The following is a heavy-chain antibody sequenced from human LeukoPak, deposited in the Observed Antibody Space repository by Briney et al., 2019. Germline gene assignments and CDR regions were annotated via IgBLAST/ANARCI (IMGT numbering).Heavy chain of an antibody. J-gene: IGHJ4*02. V-gene: IGHV3-11*06. D-gene: IGHD6-6*01. CDR3: ARGRPYYLDY. CDR1: GFTFSGYY. CDR2: ISSSGSDT. Sequence: GGSLRLSCAASGFTFSGYYMSWIRQAPGRGLEWVSYISSSGSDTNYADSVKGRFTISRDNAKNSLYLQMNSLRDEDTAVYYCARGRPYYLDYWGQGSLVAVSS.